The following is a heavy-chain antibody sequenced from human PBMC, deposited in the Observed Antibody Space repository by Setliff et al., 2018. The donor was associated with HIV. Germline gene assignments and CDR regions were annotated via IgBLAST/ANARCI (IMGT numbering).Heavy chain of an antibody. Sequence: ASVKVSCKSSEGTFNNYNINWVRQAPGQGLGWMGGIIPVFDKTKFAEKFQGRVRITADESLSTVYMELTSLTSDDTAVYYCETEGGTTRLPGYWGQGTLVTVSS. V-gene: IGHV1-69*13. CDR3: ETEGGTTRLPGY. CDR1: EGTFNNYN. CDR2: IIPVFDKT. J-gene: IGHJ4*02. D-gene: IGHD2-21*02.